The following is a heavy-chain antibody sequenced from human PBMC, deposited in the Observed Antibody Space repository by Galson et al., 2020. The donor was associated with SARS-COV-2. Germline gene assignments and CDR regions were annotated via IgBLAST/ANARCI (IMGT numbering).Heavy chain of an antibody. D-gene: IGHD5-18*01. CDR1: GFPFSTYS. CDR2: ISTSSSYT. Sequence: NSGGSLRLSCAASGFPFSTYSMNWVRLAPGKGLEWVLSISTSSSYTYYVDSVKGRFSISRDNPRNSLYLQMNSLRAEDTAVYYCARDEGIRGCDYGRVYYGVDVGVQGATVTVAS. V-gene: IGHV3-21*01. J-gene: IGHJ6*01. CDR3: ARDEGIRGCDYGRVYYGVDV.